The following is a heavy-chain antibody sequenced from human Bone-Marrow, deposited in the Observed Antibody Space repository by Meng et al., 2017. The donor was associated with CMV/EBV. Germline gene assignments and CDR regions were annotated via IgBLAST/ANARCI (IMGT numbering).Heavy chain of an antibody. Sequence: VQLQRWGAGLWQPAQTLSLTGPGYGVAFSGYYWSWIRQPPGKGLEWIGEINHSGSTNYNPSLKSRVTISVDTSKNQFSLKLSSVTAADTAVYYCARAQAVAGRFCVYWGQGTLVTVSS. CDR3: ARAQAVAGRFCVY. D-gene: IGHD6-19*01. CDR1: GVAFSGYY. V-gene: IGHV4-34*01. CDR2: INHSGST. J-gene: IGHJ4*02.